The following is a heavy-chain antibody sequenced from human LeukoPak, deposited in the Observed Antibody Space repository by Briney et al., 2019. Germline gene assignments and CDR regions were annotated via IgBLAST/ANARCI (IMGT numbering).Heavy chain of an antibody. CDR3: ARVGRGSKRGYDSWSGYPNWFDP. J-gene: IGHJ5*02. Sequence: ASVKVSCKASGGTFSSYAISWVRQAPGQGLEWMGRIIHIFGIANYAQKFQGRVTITADKSTSTAYMELSSLRSEDTAVYYCARVGRGSKRGYDSWSGYPNWFDPWGQGTLVTVSS. CDR1: GGTFSSYA. CDR2: IIHIFGIA. V-gene: IGHV1-69*04. D-gene: IGHD3-3*01.